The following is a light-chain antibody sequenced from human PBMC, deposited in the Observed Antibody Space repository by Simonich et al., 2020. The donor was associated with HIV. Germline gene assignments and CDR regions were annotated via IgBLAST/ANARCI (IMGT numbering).Light chain of an antibody. CDR1: SSDVGGYKY. V-gene: IGLV2-14*01. CDR3: TSYTSSSTYVV. Sequence: QSALTQPASVSGSPGQSITISCTGTSSDVGGYKYVSWYQQHPGKAPKRMIYDVSKRPSGVSNRFSGSKSGNTASLTISGLQAEDEADYYCTSYTSSSTYVVFGGGTKLTVL. CDR2: DVS. J-gene: IGLJ2*01.